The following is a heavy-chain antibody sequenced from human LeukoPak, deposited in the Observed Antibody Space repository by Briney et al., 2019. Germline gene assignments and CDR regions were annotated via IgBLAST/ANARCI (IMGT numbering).Heavy chain of an antibody. D-gene: IGHD3-16*01. Sequence: PGGSLRLSCAASGFPVSDNYMTWVRQAPGKGLEWVSVIYNGGTTKYADSVKGRFIISRDNSRNMLYLQMNSLRVEDTAVYYCARWPTMGGRWGQGTLVTVHS. CDR1: GFPVSDNY. V-gene: IGHV3-66*01. J-gene: IGHJ4*02. CDR2: IYNGGTT. CDR3: ARWPTMGGR.